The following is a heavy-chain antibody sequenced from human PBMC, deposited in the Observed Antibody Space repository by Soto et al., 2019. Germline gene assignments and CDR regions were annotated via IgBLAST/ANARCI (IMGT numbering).Heavy chain of an antibody. CDR3: ARGAYGDPYYYYGMDV. V-gene: IGHV1-69*13. CDR2: IIPIFGTA. Sequence: GASVKVFCKASGGTFSSYAISWVRQAPGQGLEWMGGIIPIFGTANYAQKFQGRVTITADESTSTAYMELSSLRSEDTAVYYCARGAYGDPYYYYGMDVWGQGTTVTVSS. J-gene: IGHJ6*02. D-gene: IGHD4-17*01. CDR1: GGTFSSYA.